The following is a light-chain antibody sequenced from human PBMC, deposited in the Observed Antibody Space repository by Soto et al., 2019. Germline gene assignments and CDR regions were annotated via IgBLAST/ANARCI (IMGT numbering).Light chain of an antibody. J-gene: IGKJ4*02. Sequence: RISKSINKWLAWYQQKPGKAPQLLIYDASSLQSGVPSRFSGSGSGTQLTLIFGSLQPDESAIRYLQQHNKHAQPFAGGTKV. CDR3: QQHNKHAQP. CDR2: DAS. V-gene: IGKV1-5*01. CDR1: KSINKW.